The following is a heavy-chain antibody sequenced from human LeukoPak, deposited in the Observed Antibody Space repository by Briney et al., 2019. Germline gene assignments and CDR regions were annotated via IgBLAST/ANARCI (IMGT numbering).Heavy chain of an antibody. J-gene: IGHJ6*03. V-gene: IGHV4-39*06. CDR2: IFYSGST. Sequence: SETLSLTCTVSGGSISTSSYYWRWVRQPPGKGLERIGNIFYSGSTYYSPSLKSRVTITLDTSSHQFPLNLTSVTAADTGLYYCARAYYYYYCYWDVWGKGTTVTVS. CDR1: GGSISTSSYY. CDR3: ARAYYYYYCYWDV.